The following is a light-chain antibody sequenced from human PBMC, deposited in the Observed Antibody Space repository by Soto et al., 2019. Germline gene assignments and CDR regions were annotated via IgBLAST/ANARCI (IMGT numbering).Light chain of an antibody. CDR1: SSNLGSNS. CDR3: AAWDGSLSGYWV. Sequence: QSVLTQPPSASGTPGQRVTISCSGGSSNLGSNSVYWYQQLPGTAPKLLIFKNNQRPSGVPDRFSGSKSGTSASLAISGLRSEDEADYYCAAWDGSLSGYWVFGGGTKVTVL. V-gene: IGLV1-47*01. CDR2: KNN. J-gene: IGLJ3*02.